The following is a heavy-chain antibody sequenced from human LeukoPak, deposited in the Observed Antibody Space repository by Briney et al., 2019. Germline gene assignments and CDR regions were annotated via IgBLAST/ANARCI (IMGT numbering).Heavy chain of an antibody. J-gene: IGHJ4*02. CDR3: ARDDNWNYEDY. V-gene: IGHV3-7*01. Sequence: GGSLRLSCAASGFTFSSYSMSWVRQAPGKGLEWVANIKQDGSEKYYVDSVKGRFSISRDNAKNSLYLQMNSLRAEDTAVCYCARDDNWNYEDYWGQGTLVTVSS. CDR1: GFTFSSYS. CDR2: IKQDGSEK. D-gene: IGHD1-7*01.